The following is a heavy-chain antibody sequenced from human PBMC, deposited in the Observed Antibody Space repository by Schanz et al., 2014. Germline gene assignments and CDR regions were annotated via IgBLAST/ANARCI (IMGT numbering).Heavy chain of an antibody. CDR3: AKAADWPVTRFDP. CDR1: GFTFSTHA. D-gene: IGHD3-9*01. CDR2: VSRSTPDI. Sequence: EVQLVESGGGVVQPGRSLRLSCAASGFTFSTHAMHWVRQAPGKGLEWVSYVSRSTPDIYYADSVKGRFTMSRDNAKNSVFLQMNSLRAEDTAVYYCAKAADWPVTRFDPWGQGTLVTVSS. J-gene: IGHJ5*02. V-gene: IGHV3-48*01.